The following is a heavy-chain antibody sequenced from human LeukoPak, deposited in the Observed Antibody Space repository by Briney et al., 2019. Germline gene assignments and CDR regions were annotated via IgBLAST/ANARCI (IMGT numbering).Heavy chain of an antibody. CDR1: GGSISSYY. Sequence: RSETLSLSCTVSGGSISSYYWSWIRQPPGKGLEWIGYIYDSGSTNYNPSLKSRVTISVDTSKNQFSLKLSSVTAADTAVYYCACLTTADAFDIWGQGTMVTVSS. D-gene: IGHD3-22*01. V-gene: IGHV4-59*01. CDR3: ACLTTADAFDI. J-gene: IGHJ3*02. CDR2: IYDSGST.